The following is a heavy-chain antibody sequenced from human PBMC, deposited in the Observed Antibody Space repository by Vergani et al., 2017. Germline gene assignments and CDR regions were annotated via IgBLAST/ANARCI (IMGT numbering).Heavy chain of an antibody. V-gene: IGHV3-13*01. J-gene: IGHJ4*02. CDR1: GFTFSSYD. CDR3: ARAVSTTVGDPPGY. D-gene: IGHD4-23*01. Sequence: EVQLVESGGGLVQPGGSLRLSCAASGFTFSSYDMHWVRQATGKGLELVSAIGTAGDTYYPGSVKVRFTISRENAKNSLYLQMNSLRAGDTAIYYCARAVSTTVGDPPGYWGQGTLVTVSS. CDR2: IGTAGDT.